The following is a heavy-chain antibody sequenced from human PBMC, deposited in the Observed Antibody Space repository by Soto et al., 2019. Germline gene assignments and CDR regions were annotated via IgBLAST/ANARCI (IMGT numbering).Heavy chain of an antibody. CDR2: IYWDDDK. CDR1: GFSLSTSGVG. CDR3: AHIRDSGYDRLFDY. J-gene: IGHJ4*02. D-gene: IGHD5-12*01. V-gene: IGHV2-5*02. Sequence: QITLKESGPTLVKPTQTLTLTCTFSGFSLSTSGVGVGWIRQPPGKALEWLALIYWDDDKRYSPSLKSRLTITKDTSKNQVVRTMTNMDPVDTATYYCAHIRDSGYDRLFDYWGQGTLVTVSS.